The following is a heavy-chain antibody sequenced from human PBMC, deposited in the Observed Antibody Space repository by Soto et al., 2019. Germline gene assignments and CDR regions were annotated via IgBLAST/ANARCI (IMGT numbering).Heavy chain of an antibody. D-gene: IGHD3-3*01. J-gene: IGHJ6*02. Sequence: GVLRDPYGAAWLNFIGLGISWVRQAPGKGLEWVSAISGSGGSTYYADSVKGRFTISRDNSKNTLYLQMNSLRAEDTAVYYCAKWGRRVTIFGVDDYGMDVWGQGTTVTVSS. CDR3: AKWGRRVTIFGVDDYGMDV. V-gene: IGHV3-23*01. CDR2: ISGSGGST. CDR1: WLNFIGLG.